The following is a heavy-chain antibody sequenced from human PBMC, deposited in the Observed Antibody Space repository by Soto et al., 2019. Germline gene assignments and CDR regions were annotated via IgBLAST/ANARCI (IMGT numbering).Heavy chain of an antibody. CDR1: GGSISSGGYY. CDR3: ARSDYDSSGYHFDY. CDR2: IYYSGST. Sequence: PSETLSLTCTVFGGSISSGGYYWSWIRQHPGKGLEWIGYIYYSGSTYYNPSLKSRVTISVDTSKNQFSLKLSSVTAADTAVYYCARSDYDSSGYHFDYWGQGTLVTVSS. J-gene: IGHJ4*02. D-gene: IGHD3-22*01. V-gene: IGHV4-31*03.